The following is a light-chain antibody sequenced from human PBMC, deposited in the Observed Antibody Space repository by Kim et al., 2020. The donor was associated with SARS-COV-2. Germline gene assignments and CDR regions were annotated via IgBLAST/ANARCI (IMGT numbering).Light chain of an antibody. CDR1: QSISSY. J-gene: IGKJ1*01. V-gene: IGKV1-39*01. CDR3: HQSYSTPPWT. Sequence: DIQMTQSPSSLSASVGDRVTITCRASQSISSYLNWYQQKPGKAPKLLIYAASSLQSGVPSSFSGSGSGTDFTLTISSLQPADVATYYCHQSYSTPPWTFGQGTKVDIK. CDR2: AAS.